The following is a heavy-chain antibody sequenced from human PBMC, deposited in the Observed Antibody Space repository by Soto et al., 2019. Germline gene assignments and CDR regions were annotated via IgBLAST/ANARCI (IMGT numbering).Heavy chain of an antibody. J-gene: IGHJ4*02. CDR2: IYYSGST. CDR1: GGSISSGDYY. D-gene: IGHD3-9*01. Sequence: QVQLQESGPGLVKPSQTLSLTCTVSGGSISSGDYYWSWIRQPPGKGLEWVGYIYYSGSTYYNPSLKSRVTISVDTSKNQFSLNLSSVTAADTAVYYCARGRLRYFDWLLQAFDYWGQGTLVTVSS. CDR3: ARGRLRYFDWLLQAFDY. V-gene: IGHV4-30-4*01.